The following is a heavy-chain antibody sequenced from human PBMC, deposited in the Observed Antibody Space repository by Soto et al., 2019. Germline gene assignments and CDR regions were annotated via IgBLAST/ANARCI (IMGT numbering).Heavy chain of an antibody. Sequence: QVQLVQSGAEVKTPGASVEFSCKTSGFSFTTYYIHWVRQAPGQGLEWMGIINPKGGDARYAQKFQGRSTMTRDTSTSTVYMDLRGLTSQDTAVYYYARVLCDGECHPGEWFYYYGMDVWGQGTTVTVSS. D-gene: IGHD2-21*01. CDR3: ARVLCDGECHPGEWFYYYGMDV. CDR2: INPKGGDA. V-gene: IGHV1-46*01. J-gene: IGHJ6*02. CDR1: GFSFTTYY.